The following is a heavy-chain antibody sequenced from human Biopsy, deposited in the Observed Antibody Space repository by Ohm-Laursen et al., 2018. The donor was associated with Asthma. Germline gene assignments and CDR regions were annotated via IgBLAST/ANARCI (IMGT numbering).Heavy chain of an antibody. J-gene: IGHJ5*02. CDR1: GASIMSTNY. D-gene: IGHD1-14*01. CDR3: ARHWSGTGWHEVYNWFDP. Sequence: SETLSLTCTVSGASIMSTNYWGWIRQPPGKRLEWLGSIYYSGSAYYNPSVKSRLSLSVDTSKSLFSLRLSSVTAADTAVYFCARHWSGTGWHEVYNWFDPWGQGTLVTVSS. CDR2: IYYSGSA. V-gene: IGHV4-39*01.